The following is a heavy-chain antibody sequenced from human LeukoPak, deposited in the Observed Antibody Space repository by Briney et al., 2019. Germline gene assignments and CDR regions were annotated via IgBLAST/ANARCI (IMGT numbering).Heavy chain of an antibody. CDR1: GVTFSSYW. D-gene: IGHD1-1*01. CDR3: AGGTGMDV. Sequence: GGSLRLSCAASGVTFSSYWMNWVRQAPGKGLEWVANIKEDGSARYYVEFVKGRFSISRDNAKNSVYLQMNSLGADDTAVYYCAGGTGMDVWGQGTPVTVSS. CDR2: IKEDGSAR. V-gene: IGHV3-7*05. J-gene: IGHJ6*02.